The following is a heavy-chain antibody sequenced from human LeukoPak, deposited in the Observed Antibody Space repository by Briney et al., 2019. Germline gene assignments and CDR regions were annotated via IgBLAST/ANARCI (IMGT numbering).Heavy chain of an antibody. CDR3: AKAGYYDTSGLQH. J-gene: IGHJ4*02. V-gene: IGHV3-9*01. D-gene: IGHD3-22*01. CDR1: GFTFDDHV. Sequence: GGSLRLSCAASGFTFDDHVMHWVRQVPGKGLEWVSGINWNSGNIGYADSVKGRFTISRDNAKNSLYLQMNSLRAEDTALYYCAKAGYYDTSGLQHWGQGTLVTVSS. CDR2: INWNSGNI.